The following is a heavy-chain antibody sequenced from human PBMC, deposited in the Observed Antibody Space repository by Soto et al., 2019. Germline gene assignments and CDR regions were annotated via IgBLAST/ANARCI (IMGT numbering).Heavy chain of an antibody. CDR2: ITYDGSNK. V-gene: IGHV3-30*18. CDR3: AKDRVGGTFYTPLGF. J-gene: IGHJ4*02. CDR1: GFNFDNYG. D-gene: IGHD1-7*01. Sequence: PGGSLRLSXQASGFNFDNYGMHWVRQAPGKGLEWVAVITYDGSNKYYADSVKGRFTISRDNSKNTLSLHLNTLKPEDTAVYHCAKDRVGGTFYTPLGFWGQGTLVTVSS.